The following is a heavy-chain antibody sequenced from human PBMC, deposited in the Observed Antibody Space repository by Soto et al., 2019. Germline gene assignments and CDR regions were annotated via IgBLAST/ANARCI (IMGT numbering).Heavy chain of an antibody. CDR2: IYSGGST. V-gene: IGHV3-66*01. J-gene: IGHJ4*02. Sequence: GGSLRLSCAASGFTVSSNYMSWVRQAPGKGLEWVSFIYSGGSTYYADSVKGRFTISRDNSKNTLYLQMNSLRAEDTAVYYCARAQIFGVVDPPIVDYWGQGTLVTVSS. CDR3: ARAQIFGVVDPPIVDY. CDR1: GFTVSSNY. D-gene: IGHD3-3*01.